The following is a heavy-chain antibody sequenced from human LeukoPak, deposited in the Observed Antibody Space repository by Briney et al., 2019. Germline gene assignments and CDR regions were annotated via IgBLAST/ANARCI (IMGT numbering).Heavy chain of an antibody. J-gene: IGHJ3*02. Sequence: ASVKVSCKVSGYTFIGYYIHWVRQAPGQGLGWMGLINPNSGATNYAQKFQGRVTTTRDRSTSTAYMEVNWLTSDDTAVYYCARNLEGATTAFAIWGQGTMVTVYS. CDR3: ARNLEGATTAFAI. V-gene: IGHV1-2*02. CDR1: GYTFIGYY. D-gene: IGHD1-26*01. CDR2: INPNSGAT.